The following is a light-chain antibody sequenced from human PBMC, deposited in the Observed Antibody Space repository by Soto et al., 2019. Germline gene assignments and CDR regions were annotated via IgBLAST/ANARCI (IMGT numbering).Light chain of an antibody. CDR3: QQYHNWPA. CDR1: HRISSN. V-gene: IGKV3-15*01. J-gene: IGKJ1*01. CDR2: GAA. Sequence: EIVLTQSPGTLSLSPGERATLSCRASHRISSNLAWYQQKPGQAPRLLIYGAATRATGIPARFSGSGSGTEFTLTISSLQSEDFAVYYCQQYHNWPAFGQGTKVDIK.